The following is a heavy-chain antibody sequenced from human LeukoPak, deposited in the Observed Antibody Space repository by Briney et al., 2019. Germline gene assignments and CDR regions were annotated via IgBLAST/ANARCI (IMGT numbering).Heavy chain of an antibody. CDR3: ARDDDYCSGGSCYPTQPKY. CDR1: GYTFTGYY. D-gene: IGHD2-15*01. V-gene: IGHV1-2*02. J-gene: IGHJ4*02. CDR2: INPNSGGT. Sequence: ASVSVSCTASGYTFTGYYMHWVRQAPGQGLEWMGWINPNSGGTNYAQKFQGRVTMTRDTSISTAYMELSRLRSDDTAVYYCARDDDYCSGGSCYPTQPKYWGQGTLVTVSS.